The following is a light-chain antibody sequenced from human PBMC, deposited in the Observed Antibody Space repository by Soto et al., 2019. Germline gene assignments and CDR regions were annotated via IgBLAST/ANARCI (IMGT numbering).Light chain of an antibody. Sequence: QSALTQPASVSGSPGQSITVSCIGTSSDVGGYNYVSWYRQHPGKAPKLMIHDVSNRPSGVSNRFSGSKSGNTASLTISGLQAEDEAYYYCSSYANSNTQVFGGGTKLTVL. CDR2: DVS. CDR1: SSDVGGYNY. J-gene: IGLJ2*01. CDR3: SSYANSNTQV. V-gene: IGLV2-14*03.